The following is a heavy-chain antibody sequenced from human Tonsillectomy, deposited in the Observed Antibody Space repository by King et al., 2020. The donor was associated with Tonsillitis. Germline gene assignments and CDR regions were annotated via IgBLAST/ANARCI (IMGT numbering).Heavy chain of an antibody. CDR3: TTVLGSDWTVKYYFDY. CDR1: GFTFSNAW. D-gene: IGHD3/OR15-3a*01. V-gene: IGHV3-15*01. Sequence: VQLVESGGGLVKPGGSLRLSCAASGFTFSNAWMSWVRQAPGKGLEWVGRIKSKTDGGTIDYAASLKGRFTISRDDSKNTLYLQMNSLKTEDTAVYYCTTVLGSDWTVKYYFDYWGQGTLVTVSS. CDR2: IKSKTDGGTI. J-gene: IGHJ4*02.